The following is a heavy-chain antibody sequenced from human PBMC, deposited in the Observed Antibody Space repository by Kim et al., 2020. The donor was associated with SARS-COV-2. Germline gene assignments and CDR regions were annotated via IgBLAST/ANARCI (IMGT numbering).Heavy chain of an antibody. D-gene: IGHD1-26*01. Sequence: QKFQGRVTITADESTSTAYMELSSLGSEDTAVYYCARVPNRGVGRPCFDYWGQGTLVTVSS. CDR3: ARVPNRGVGRPCFDY. V-gene: IGHV1-69*01. J-gene: IGHJ4*02.